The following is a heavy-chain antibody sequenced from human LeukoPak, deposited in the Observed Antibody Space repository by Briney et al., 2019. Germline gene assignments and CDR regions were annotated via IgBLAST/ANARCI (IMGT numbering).Heavy chain of an antibody. J-gene: IGHJ4*02. D-gene: IGHD3-3*01. CDR1: AFIFSGHW. Sequence: GGSLRLSCEGSAFIFSGHWMNWVRQTPGKGLEWVASIKEDGSERQYVDSVKGRFSISRDNTKGSLFLQLNSLRAEDTAVYYCVGGNYDLYYFDHWGQGTLVTVSS. CDR2: IKEDGSER. V-gene: IGHV3-7*03. CDR3: VGGNYDLYYFDH.